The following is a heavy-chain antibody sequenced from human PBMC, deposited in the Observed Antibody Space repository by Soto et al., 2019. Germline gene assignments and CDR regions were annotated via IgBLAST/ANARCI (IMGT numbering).Heavy chain of an antibody. Sequence: GGSLRLSCAASGFTFSSHEMHWVRQAPGKGLEWISYIRGSGVTTYYADSVRGRFIVSRDNAQESLFLQMNRLRVEDTAIYYCARGGVYWGQGTLVTVSS. D-gene: IGHD2-8*01. CDR3: ARGGVY. J-gene: IGHJ4*02. CDR2: IRGSGVTT. CDR1: GFTFSSHE. V-gene: IGHV3-48*03.